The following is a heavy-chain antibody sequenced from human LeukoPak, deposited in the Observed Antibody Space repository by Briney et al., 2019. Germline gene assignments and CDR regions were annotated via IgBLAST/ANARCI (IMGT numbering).Heavy chain of an antibody. Sequence: SETLSLTCAVSGGSISSSNRWSWVRQPPGKGLEWIGEIYHSGSTNYNPSLKSRVTISVDKSKNQFSLKLSSVTAADTAVYYCARDPDGGYSYYYGMDVWGQGTTVTVSS. J-gene: IGHJ6*02. D-gene: IGHD3-10*01. CDR1: GGSISSSNR. CDR3: ARDPDGGYSYYYGMDV. CDR2: IYHSGST. V-gene: IGHV4-4*02.